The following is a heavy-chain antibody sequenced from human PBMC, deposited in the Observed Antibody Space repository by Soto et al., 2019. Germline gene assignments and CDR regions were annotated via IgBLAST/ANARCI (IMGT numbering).Heavy chain of an antibody. V-gene: IGHV3-64D*08. CDR1: GFIFSSFA. CDR2: ISAYGGST. CDR3: RRSSSLAS. J-gene: IGHJ5*02. D-gene: IGHD6-6*01. Sequence: PGGSLRLSCSASGFIFSSFAMHWVRQAPGKGLEYVSFISAYGGSTYYADSVKGRFTVSRDGSKNTLYLHMSSLRLEDTALYYCRRSSSLASWGQGTLVTFSS.